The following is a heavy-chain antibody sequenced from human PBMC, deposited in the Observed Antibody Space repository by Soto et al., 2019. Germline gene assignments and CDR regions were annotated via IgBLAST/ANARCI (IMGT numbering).Heavy chain of an antibody. CDR2: IYYSGSA. V-gene: IGHV4-61*01. CDR1: GDSVTSVSDY. CDR3: ARGVGFGYYYYHMDL. J-gene: IGHJ6*02. Sequence: ASETLSLTCTVSGDSVTSVSDYWSWIRQPPGKGLEWIGYIYYSGSADYNPSLGSRVTISIDTSKNQFSLKLTSVTAADTAVYYCARGVGFGYYYYHMDLWGQGTTVTVSS. D-gene: IGHD3-10*01.